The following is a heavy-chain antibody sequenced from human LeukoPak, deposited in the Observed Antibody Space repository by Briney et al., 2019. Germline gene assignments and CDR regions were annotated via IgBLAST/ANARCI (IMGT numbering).Heavy chain of an antibody. CDR3: AREPTYDGGNDP. CDR1: GGSISSYY. D-gene: IGHD3-22*01. Sequence: SETLSLTCTVSGGSISSYYWSWIRQPPGKGLEWIGYIYYSGSTNYNPSLKSRVTISVDTSKNQFSLKLSSVTAADTAVYYCAREPTYDGGNDPWGQGTLVTVSS. J-gene: IGHJ5*02. V-gene: IGHV4-59*01. CDR2: IYYSGST.